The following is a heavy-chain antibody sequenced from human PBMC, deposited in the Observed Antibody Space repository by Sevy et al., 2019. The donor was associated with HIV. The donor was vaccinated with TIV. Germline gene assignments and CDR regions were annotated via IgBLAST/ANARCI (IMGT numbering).Heavy chain of an antibody. CDR2: ISGSGITT. J-gene: IGHJ4*02. CDR1: GFTFSDYF. Sequence: GGSLRLSCAASGFTFSDYFMTWIRQAPGKGLEWVSHISGSGITTYYADSGKGRFIVSRDNAKNSLYLQMNSLRAEDTAVFYCAAGVGAAPGDYWGQGTLVTVSS. V-gene: IGHV3-11*01. CDR3: AAGVGAAPGDY. D-gene: IGHD2-15*01.